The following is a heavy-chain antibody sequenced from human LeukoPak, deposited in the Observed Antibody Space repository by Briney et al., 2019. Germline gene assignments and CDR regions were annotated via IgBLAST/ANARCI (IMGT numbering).Heavy chain of an antibody. D-gene: IGHD3-22*01. CDR2: IYYSGST. CDR3: ARLPYYYDSSGLRGDAGWAFDI. J-gene: IGHJ3*02. Sequence: SETLSLTCTVSGGSISSGDYYWSWIRQPPGKGLEWIGYIYYSGSTYYNPSLKSRVTISVDTSKNQFSLKLSSVTAADTAVYYCARLPYYYDSSGLRGDAGWAFDIWGQGTMVTVSS. V-gene: IGHV4-30-4*08. CDR1: GGSISSGDYY.